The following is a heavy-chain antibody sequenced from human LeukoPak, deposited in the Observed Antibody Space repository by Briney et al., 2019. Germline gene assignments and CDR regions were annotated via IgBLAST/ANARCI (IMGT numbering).Heavy chain of an antibody. CDR1: GFTFSDYS. CDR3: ARDTKYAFDN. Sequence: GGSLRLSCAASGFTFSDYSMNWVPQAPGKGLEWISYVGISSGNTKYADSVKGRFTISGDKAKNSLYLQMNSLRVEDTAVYYCARDTKYAFDNWGQGTLVTVSS. J-gene: IGHJ4*02. D-gene: IGHD2-2*01. V-gene: IGHV3-48*01. CDR2: VGISSGNT.